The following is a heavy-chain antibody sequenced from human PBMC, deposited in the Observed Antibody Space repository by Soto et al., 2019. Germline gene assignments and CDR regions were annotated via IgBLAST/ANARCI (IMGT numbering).Heavy chain of an antibody. V-gene: IGHV1-18*01. CDR3: ARDLGYGGNSS. CDR1: GYSFTTYG. D-gene: IGHD4-17*01. J-gene: IGHJ4*02. CDR2: ISAYNGNT. Sequence: QVQLVQSGAEVKKPGASVKVSCKASGYSFTTYGISWVRQAPGQGLEWMGWISAYNGNTNYAQKFQGRVTMTTDTSSRTAYMDLRRPRSDDPAVYYCARDLGYGGNSSWGQGTLVTVSS.